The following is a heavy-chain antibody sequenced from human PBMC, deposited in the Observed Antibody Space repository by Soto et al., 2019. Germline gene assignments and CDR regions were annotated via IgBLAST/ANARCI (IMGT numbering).Heavy chain of an antibody. D-gene: IGHD3-3*01. V-gene: IGHV4-59*01. CDR3: ARATIDFWSGYYAKDYYYYYMDV. J-gene: IGHJ6*03. CDR2: IYYSGST. Sequence: SETLSLTCTVSGGSISSYYWSWIRQPPGKGLEWIGYIYYSGSTNYNPSLKSRVTISVDTSKNQFSLKLSSVTAADTAVYYCARATIDFWSGYYAKDYYYYYMDVWGKGTTVTVSS. CDR1: GGSISSYY.